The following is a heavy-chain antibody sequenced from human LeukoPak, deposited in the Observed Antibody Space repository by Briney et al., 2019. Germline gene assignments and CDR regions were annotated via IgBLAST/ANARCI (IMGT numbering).Heavy chain of an antibody. J-gene: IGHJ3*02. CDR3: ARDHAGGAYAFDI. V-gene: IGHV3-48*03. Sequence: SGGSLRLSCAASGFTFSSYEMNWVRQAPGKGLEWVSYISSSGSTIYYADSVKGRFTISRDNAKNSLYLQMNSLRAEDTAVYYCARDHAGGAYAFDIWGQGTMVTVSS. D-gene: IGHD1-26*01. CDR2: ISSSGSTI. CDR1: GFTFSSYE.